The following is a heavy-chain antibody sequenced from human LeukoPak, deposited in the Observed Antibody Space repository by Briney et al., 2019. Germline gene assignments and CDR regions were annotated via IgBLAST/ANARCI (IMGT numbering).Heavy chain of an antibody. D-gene: IGHD3-22*01. J-gene: IGHJ4*02. CDR1: GFTFSSYS. V-gene: IGHV3-21*01. CDR2: ISSSSSYI. CDR3: ARTPYYDSSGYHIQVGDY. Sequence: GGSLRLSCAASGFTFSSYSMNWVRPAPGKGLEWVSSISSSSSYIYYADSVKGRFTISRDNAKNSLYLQMNSLRAEDTAVYYCARTPYYDSSGYHIQVGDYWGQGTLVTVSS.